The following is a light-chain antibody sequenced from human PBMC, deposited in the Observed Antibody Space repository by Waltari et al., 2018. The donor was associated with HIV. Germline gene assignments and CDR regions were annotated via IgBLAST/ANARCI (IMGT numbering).Light chain of an antibody. CDR3: QQSYSTPRT. CDR2: AAS. Sequence: DIQMTKSPSSLSAPVGDRVTITCRASQSISSYLNWYQQKPGKAPKLLIYAASSLQSGVPSRFSGSGSGTDFTLTISSLQPEDFATYYCQQSYSTPRTFGQGTKVEIK. CDR1: QSISSY. V-gene: IGKV1-39*01. J-gene: IGKJ1*01.